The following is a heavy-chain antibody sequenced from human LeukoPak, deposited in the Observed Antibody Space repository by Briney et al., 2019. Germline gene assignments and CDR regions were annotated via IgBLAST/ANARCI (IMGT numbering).Heavy chain of an antibody. J-gene: IGHJ4*02. CDR3: ARDRLGGIDY. V-gene: IGHV3-74*01. CDR1: GFTFWNYW. Sequence: PGGSLRLSCAASGFTFWNYWMHWVRKAPGKGLEWVSRISPDGTTTAFADSVEGRFAISRDNAKNTVTLQMTNLRAEDTAMYYCARDRLGGIDYWGQGTLVTVSS. CDR2: ISPDGTTT. D-gene: IGHD1-26*01.